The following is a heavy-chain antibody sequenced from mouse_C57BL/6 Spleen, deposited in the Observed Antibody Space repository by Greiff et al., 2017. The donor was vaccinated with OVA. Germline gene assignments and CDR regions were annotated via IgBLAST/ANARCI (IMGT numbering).Heavy chain of an antibody. D-gene: IGHD2-3*01. CDR3: ARRDDGYFDV. J-gene: IGHJ1*03. V-gene: IGHV5-6*02. CDR1: GFTFSSYG. CDR2: ISSGGSYT. Sequence: EVKLQESGGDLVKPGGSLKLSCAASGFTFSSYGMSWVRQTPDKRLEWVATISSGGSYTYYPDSVKGRFTISRDNAKNTLYLQMSSLKSEDTAMYYCARRDDGYFDVWGTGTTVTVSS.